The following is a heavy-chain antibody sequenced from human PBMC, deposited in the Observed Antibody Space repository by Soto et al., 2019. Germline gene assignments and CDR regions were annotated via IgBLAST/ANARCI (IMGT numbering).Heavy chain of an antibody. V-gene: IGHV4-59*11. CDR3: ARSEATVLDY. J-gene: IGHJ4*02. Sequence: PSETLSLTCTVSGGSISYHYWTWIRQHPGKGLEWIGYVYYSGSTYYNPSLKSRVTISVDKSKNHFSLKLSSVTAADTAVYYCARSEATVLDYWGQGTLVTVSS. D-gene: IGHD4-17*01. CDR1: GGSISYHY. CDR2: VYYSGST.